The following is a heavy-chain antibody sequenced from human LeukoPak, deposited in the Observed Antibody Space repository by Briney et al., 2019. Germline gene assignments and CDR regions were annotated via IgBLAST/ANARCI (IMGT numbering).Heavy chain of an antibody. CDR2: IIPIFGTA. CDR3: ARDGDYYIDY. V-gene: IGHV1-69*06. CDR1: VGTFNSYA. D-gene: IGHD4-17*01. Sequence: ASVTVSCKASVGTFNSYAISWVRQAPGQGLEWMGRIIPIFGTANYAQKFQGRVTITADKSTSTAYMELSSLRSEDTAVYYCARDGDYYIDYWGQGTLVTVSS. J-gene: IGHJ4*02.